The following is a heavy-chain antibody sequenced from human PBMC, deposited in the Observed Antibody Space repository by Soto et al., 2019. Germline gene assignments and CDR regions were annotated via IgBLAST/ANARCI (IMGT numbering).Heavy chain of an antibody. CDR3: ASSGWGGIGISWAFDP. D-gene: IGHD6-19*01. CDR1: GFTFSSYA. CDR2: ISGSGGST. J-gene: IGHJ5*02. V-gene: IGHV3-23*01. Sequence: GGSLRLSCAASGFTFSSYAMSWVRQAPGKGLEWVSAISGSGGSTYYADSVKGRFTISRDNSKNTLYLQMNSLRAEDTAVYYCASSGWGGIGISWAFDPWGQGTLVTVSS.